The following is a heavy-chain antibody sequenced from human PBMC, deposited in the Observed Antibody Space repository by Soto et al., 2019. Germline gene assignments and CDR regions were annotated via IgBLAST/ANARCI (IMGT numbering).Heavy chain of an antibody. V-gene: IGHV3-23*01. Sequence: EVQLLESGGGLVQPGGSLRLSCAASGFTFSSYAMSWVRQAPGKGLEWVSAVSGSGGSTYYADSVKGRFTISRDNSKNALYLQMNSLRAEDTAVYYCEKDQEGSIWLNAEDYWGQGTLVTVSS. CDR2: VSGSGGST. CDR1: GFTFSSYA. D-gene: IGHD3-10*01. CDR3: EKDQEGSIWLNAEDY. J-gene: IGHJ4*02.